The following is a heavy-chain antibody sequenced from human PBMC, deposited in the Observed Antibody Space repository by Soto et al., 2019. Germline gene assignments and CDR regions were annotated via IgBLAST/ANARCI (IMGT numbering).Heavy chain of an antibody. Sequence: GGSLRLSCAASGFTFSSYSMNWVRQAPGKGLEWVSSISSSSSYIYYADSVKGRFTISRDNAKNSLYLQMNSLRAEDTAVYYCARDPRQASPTGDYWGQGTLVTVSS. V-gene: IGHV3-21*01. D-gene: IGHD2-2*01. CDR3: ARDPRQASPTGDY. CDR2: ISSSSSYI. J-gene: IGHJ4*02. CDR1: GFTFSSYS.